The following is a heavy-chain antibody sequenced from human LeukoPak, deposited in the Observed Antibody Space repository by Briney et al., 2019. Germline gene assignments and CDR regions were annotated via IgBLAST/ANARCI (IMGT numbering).Heavy chain of an antibody. CDR3: ASGTIAVAGIFDY. CDR2: IFHSGSS. V-gene: IGHV4-34*12. D-gene: IGHD6-19*01. CDR1: GGSISSYY. Sequence: PSETLSPTCTVSGGSISSYYWSWIRQPPGKGLEWIGEIFHSGSSNYNPSLKSRVTISVDKSKNQFSLKLSSVTAADTAVYYCASGTIAVAGIFDYWGQGILVTVSS. J-gene: IGHJ4*02.